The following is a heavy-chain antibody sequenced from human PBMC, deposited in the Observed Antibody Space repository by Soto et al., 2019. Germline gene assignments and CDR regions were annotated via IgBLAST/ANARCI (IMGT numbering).Heavy chain of an antibody. CDR1: GGSISSGDYY. CDR2: IYYSGST. D-gene: IGHD3-22*01. Sequence: PSKTLSLTVTVSGGSISSGDYYWSWIRQPPGKGLEWIGYIYYSGSTYYNPSLKGRVTISVDTSKNQFSLKLSSVTAADTAVYYCARGLVILYYYDSSGSNDNYHFDYWGQGTLVTVSS. J-gene: IGHJ4*02. V-gene: IGHV4-30-4*01. CDR3: ARGLVILYYYDSSGSNDNYHFDY.